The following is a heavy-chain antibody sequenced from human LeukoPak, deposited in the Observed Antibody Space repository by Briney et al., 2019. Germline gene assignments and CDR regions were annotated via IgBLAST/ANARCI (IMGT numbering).Heavy chain of an antibody. V-gene: IGHV3-48*03. CDR3: ARNDPWDY. Sequence: GGSLRLSCAAAGFTFTNYEMNWVRQAPGKGLEGVSYISSSGYTIYYADSVKGRFTISRDNAKNSLYLQMNSLRAEDTAVYYCARNDPWDYWGQGSLVTVSS. J-gene: IGHJ4*02. CDR1: GFTFTNYE. CDR2: ISSSGYTI.